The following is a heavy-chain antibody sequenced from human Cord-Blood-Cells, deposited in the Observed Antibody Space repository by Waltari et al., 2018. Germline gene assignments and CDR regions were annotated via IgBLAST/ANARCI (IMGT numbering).Heavy chain of an antibody. V-gene: IGHV4-39*01. CDR2: IYYSGST. D-gene: IGHD4-17*01. CDR3: ARHPDYGDYVSYYFDY. J-gene: IGHJ4*02. Sequence: QLQLQESGPGLVKPSETLSLTCTVSGGSISSSSYYWGWIRQPPGKGLEWIGSIYYSGSTHYSPSLKSRVTISVDTSKNQFSLKLSSVTAADTAVYYCARHPDYGDYVSYYFDYWGQGTLVTVSS. CDR1: GGSISSSSYY.